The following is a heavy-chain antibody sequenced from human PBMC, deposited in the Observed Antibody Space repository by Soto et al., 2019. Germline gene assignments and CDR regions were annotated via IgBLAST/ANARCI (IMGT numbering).Heavy chain of an antibody. CDR3: ARHYDSSGYYGLY. D-gene: IGHD3-22*01. V-gene: IGHV1-69*02. Sequence: GASVKVSCKASGGTFSSYTISWVRQAPGQGIEWMGRIIPILGIANYAQKFQGRVTITADKSTSTAYMELSSLRSEVTAVYYCARHYDSSGYYGLYWGQGTLVTVSS. J-gene: IGHJ4*02. CDR2: IIPILGIA. CDR1: GGTFSSYT.